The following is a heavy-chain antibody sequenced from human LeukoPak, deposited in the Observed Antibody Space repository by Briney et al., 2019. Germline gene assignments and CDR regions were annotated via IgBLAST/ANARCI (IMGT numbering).Heavy chain of an antibody. J-gene: IGHJ4*02. CDR1: GFTFDDYA. CDR2: ISWNSGSI. V-gene: IGHV3-9*01. CDR3: AKAKVALDY. D-gene: IGHD2-15*01. Sequence: GRSLRLSCAASGFTFDDYAMHWVRQAPGKGLEWVSGISWNSGSIGYADSVKGRFTISRDNAKNSLYLQMNSLRAEDTALYYCAKAKVALDYWGQGTLVTVSS.